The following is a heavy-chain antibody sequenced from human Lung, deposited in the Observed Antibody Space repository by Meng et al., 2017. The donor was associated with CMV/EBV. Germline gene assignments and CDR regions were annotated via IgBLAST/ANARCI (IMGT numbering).Heavy chain of an antibody. CDR3: ARDWRLMNAQPNWFDP. CDR2: ISTYNGNT. CDR1: GYTFTSYG. D-gene: IGHD3-3*01. J-gene: IGHJ5*02. V-gene: IGHV1-18*01. Sequence: SVXVSXXASGYTFTSYGINWVRQAPGQGLEWMAWISTYNGNTYYAQKFQGRVTLTTDTSTSAAYMELRSLRSGDTAVYYCARDWRLMNAQPNWFDPWGQGTXVTVSS.